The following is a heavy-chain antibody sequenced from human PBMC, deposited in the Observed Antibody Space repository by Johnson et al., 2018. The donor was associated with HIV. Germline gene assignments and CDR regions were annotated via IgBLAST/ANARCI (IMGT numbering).Heavy chain of an antibody. J-gene: IGHJ3*02. CDR1: GFTFSSYW. CDR3: ATLSLIAAPVPFDI. CDR2: IKQDGSEK. V-gene: IGHV3-7*02. Sequence: MQLVESGGGLVQPGGSLRLSCAASGFTFSSYWMSWVRQAPGKGLEWVANIKQDGSEKYYVDSVKGRFTISRDNARNSLYLQMNSLRAEDTAVYYCATLSLIAAPVPFDIWGQGTMVTVSS. D-gene: IGHD6-6*01.